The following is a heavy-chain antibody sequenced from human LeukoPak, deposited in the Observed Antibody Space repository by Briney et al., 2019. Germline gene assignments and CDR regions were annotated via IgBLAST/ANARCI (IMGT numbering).Heavy chain of an antibody. CDR1: GFTFSSYA. J-gene: IGHJ4*02. CDR3: ARHWRGYCNSFAGCSAIDY. Sequence: GGSLRLYCAASGFTFSSYAMSWVRQAPGKGLEWVSAISGSGGSTYYADSVKGRFTISRDNSKNTLYLQMNSLRAEDTAVYYCARHWRGYCNSFAGCSAIDYWGQGTLVTVSS. CDR2: ISGSGGST. D-gene: IGHD2/OR15-2a*01. V-gene: IGHV3-23*01.